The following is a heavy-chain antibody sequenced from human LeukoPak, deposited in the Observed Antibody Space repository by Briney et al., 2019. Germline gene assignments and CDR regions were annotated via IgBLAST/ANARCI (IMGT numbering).Heavy chain of an antibody. J-gene: IGHJ4*02. V-gene: IGHV3-30*02. CDR1: GFTFSSYG. CDR2: IRYDGSNK. CDR3: ARAGERYSGSYLIDY. D-gene: IGHD1-26*01. Sequence: GGSLRLSCAASGFTFSSYGIHWVRQAPGKGLEWVIFIRYDGSNKYYADSVKGRFTISRDNSKNTLYLQMNSLRAEDTAVYYCARAGERYSGSYLIDYWGQGTLVTVSS.